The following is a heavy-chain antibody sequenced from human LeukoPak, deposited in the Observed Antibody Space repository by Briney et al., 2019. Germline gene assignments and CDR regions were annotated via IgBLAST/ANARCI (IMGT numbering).Heavy chain of an antibody. J-gene: IGHJ3*02. D-gene: IGHD4-17*01. CDR1: GFTLSSYA. CDR3: ARPLYGDYGTGAFDI. V-gene: IGHV3-30*04. Sequence: GGSLRLSCAASGFTLSSYAMHWVRQAPGKGLEWVAVISYDGSNKYYADSAKGRFTISRDNSKNTLYLQMNSLRAEDTAVYYCARPLYGDYGTGAFDIWGQGTMVTVSS. CDR2: ISYDGSNK.